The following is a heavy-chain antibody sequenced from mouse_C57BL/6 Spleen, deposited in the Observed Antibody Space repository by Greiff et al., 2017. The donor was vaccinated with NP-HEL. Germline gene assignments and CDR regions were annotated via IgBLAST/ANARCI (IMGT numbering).Heavy chain of an antibody. Sequence: EVKVVESGGGLVKPGGSLKLSCAASGFTFSSYAMSWVRQTPEKRLEWVATISDGGSYTYYPDNVKGRFTITRDNAKNNLYLQMSHLKSEDTAMYDWAREEGYYAYDWLAYWGQGTLVTVSA. CDR2: ISDGGSYT. CDR3: AREEGYYAYDWLAY. J-gene: IGHJ3*01. CDR1: GFTFSSYA. V-gene: IGHV5-4*01. D-gene: IGHD2-2*01.